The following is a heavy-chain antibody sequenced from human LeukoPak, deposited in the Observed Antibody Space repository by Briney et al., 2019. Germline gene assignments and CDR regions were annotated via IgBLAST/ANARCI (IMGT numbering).Heavy chain of an antibody. J-gene: IGHJ5*02. CDR3: ARSDSLDP. Sequence: GGSLRLSCAASGFTFRSYWMHWVRQAPGKGLMWVSRIKGDGSAASYADSVKGRFTISRDNDKNTLYLQMNSLRVEDMAVYYCARSDSLDPWGQGALVTVSS. V-gene: IGHV3-74*01. CDR2: IKGDGSAA. D-gene: IGHD3/OR15-3a*01. CDR1: GFTFRSYW.